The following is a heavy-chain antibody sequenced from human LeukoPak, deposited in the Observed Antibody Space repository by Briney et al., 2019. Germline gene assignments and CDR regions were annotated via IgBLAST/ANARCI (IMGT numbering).Heavy chain of an antibody. V-gene: IGHV1-46*01. CDR1: GYTFTSCY. J-gene: IGHJ4*02. Sequence: ASVKVSCKASGYTFTSCYMHWVRQAPGQGLEWMGIINPSGGSTSYAQKFQGRVTMTRDMSTSTVYMELSSLRSEDTAVYYCARDLTDCSGGSCYYFDYWGQGTLVTVSS. CDR2: INPSGGST. CDR3: ARDLTDCSGGSCYYFDY. D-gene: IGHD2-15*01.